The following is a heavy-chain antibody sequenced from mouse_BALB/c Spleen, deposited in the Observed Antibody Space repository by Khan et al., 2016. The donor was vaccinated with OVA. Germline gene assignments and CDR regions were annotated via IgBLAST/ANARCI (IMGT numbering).Heavy chain of an antibody. J-gene: IGHJ3*01. CDR2: IDPANDNS. CDR1: GFNIQDTY. D-gene: IGHD1-3*01. Sequence: EVQLQQSGAELVKPGASVKLSCTASGFNIQDTYIHWVNQRPEQGLEWIGRIDPANDNSKYDPKFQGKATITADTSSNTAYLHLSSLTYEDTAVDYCATLSGNPFPDWGQGTLVTLSA. CDR3: ATLSGNPFPD. V-gene: IGHV14-3*02.